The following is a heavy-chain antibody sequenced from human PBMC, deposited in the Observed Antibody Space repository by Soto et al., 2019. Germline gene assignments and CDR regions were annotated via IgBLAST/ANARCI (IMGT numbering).Heavy chain of an antibody. D-gene: IGHD2-2*02. V-gene: IGHV4-31*03. CDR2: IYYNGST. Sequence: TLSLTCTFSGGSISSGGYYWSWIRQHPGKGLEWIGYIYYNGSTYYNPSLKSRVSISVDTSKNQFSLKLSSVTAADTAVYYCARRASRYCSSTSCYTGVWFDPWGQGTLVTVSS. CDR3: ARRASRYCSSTSCYTGVWFDP. J-gene: IGHJ5*02. CDR1: GGSISSGGYY.